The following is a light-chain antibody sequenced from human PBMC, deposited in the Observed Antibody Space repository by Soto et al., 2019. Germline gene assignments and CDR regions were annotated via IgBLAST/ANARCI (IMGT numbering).Light chain of an antibody. CDR3: SSYISGGTPGV. Sequence: QSVLTQPASVSGSPGQSITISCTGTSSDVGGYNYVSWYQQHPGKAPKLMIYDVSNRPSGVSNRFSGSKSGNTASLTISGLQAEDGVDYYCSSYISGGTPGVCGGGTKLTAL. CDR1: SSDVGGYNY. J-gene: IGLJ2*01. V-gene: IGLV2-14*01. CDR2: DVS.